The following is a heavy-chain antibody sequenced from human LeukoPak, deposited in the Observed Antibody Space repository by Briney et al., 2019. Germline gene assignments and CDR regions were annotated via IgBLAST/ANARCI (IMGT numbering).Heavy chain of an antibody. D-gene: IGHD3-10*01. CDR2: INHSGST. CDR1: GVSLSGYF. Sequence: PSETLSLTCSVYGVSLSGYFWSWIRQPPGKGLEWIGEINHSGSTNYNPSLKSRVTISVETSKNQFSLKLSSVTVADTAVYYCARGLSFDPWGQGTLVTVSS. CDR3: ARGLSFDP. V-gene: IGHV4-34*01. J-gene: IGHJ5*02.